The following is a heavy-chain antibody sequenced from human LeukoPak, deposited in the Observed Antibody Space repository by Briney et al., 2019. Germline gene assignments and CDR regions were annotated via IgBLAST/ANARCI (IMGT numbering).Heavy chain of an antibody. D-gene: IGHD3-9*01. CDR3: AKWGDYDILTGYYVSDF. V-gene: IGHV3-23*01. Sequence: GGSLRPSCAASGFIFRNYAMSWVRQAPGKGLEWVSAITGSGDTTYYADSVKGRFTISRDNSKNTLYVEMNTLRAEDTAVYYCAKWGDYDILTGYYVSDFWGQGTLVTVSS. CDR1: GFIFRNYA. J-gene: IGHJ4*02. CDR2: ITGSGDTT.